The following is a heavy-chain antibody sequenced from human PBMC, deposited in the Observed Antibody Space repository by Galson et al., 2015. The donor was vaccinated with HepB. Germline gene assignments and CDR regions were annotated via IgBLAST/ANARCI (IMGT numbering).Heavy chain of an antibody. J-gene: IGHJ6*03. CDR2: ISAYNGNT. CDR3: ARDRPIIAAAGTERFDYYYYYMDV. Sequence: SVKVSCKASGYTFTSYGISWVRQAPGQGLEWMGWISAYNGNTNYAQKLQGRVTMTTDTSTSTAYMELRSLRSDDTAVYYCARDRPIIAAAGTERFDYYYYYMDVWGKGTTVTVSS. D-gene: IGHD6-13*01. V-gene: IGHV1-18*01. CDR1: GYTFTSYG.